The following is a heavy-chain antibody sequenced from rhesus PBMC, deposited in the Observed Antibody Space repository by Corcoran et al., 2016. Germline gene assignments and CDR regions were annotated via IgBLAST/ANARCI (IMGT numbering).Heavy chain of an antibody. J-gene: IGHJ4*01. CDR3: TRASGWELQRGFDY. CDR1: GYTFTSYY. CDR2: ISPYNGNN. D-gene: IGHD1-44*02. V-gene: IGHV1-1*01. Sequence: QVQLVQSGAEIKQPGASVKLSCKASGYTFTSYYMHWVRQAPGQGLEWIGLISPYNGNNGYAQNFQGRVTITTDTSTSTGYMELSSLRAEDTAVYYCTRASGWELQRGFDYWGQGVLVTVSS.